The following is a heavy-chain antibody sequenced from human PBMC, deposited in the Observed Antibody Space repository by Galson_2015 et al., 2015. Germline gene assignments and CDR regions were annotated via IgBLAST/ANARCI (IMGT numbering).Heavy chain of an antibody. V-gene: IGHV5-51*01. CDR1: GYSFTNSW. D-gene: IGHD2-15*01. CDR2: IYPDDSDT. CDR3: TRGKEGYCSGGSCHAAFDI. Sequence: SGAEVQKPGESLTISCKGSGYSFTNSWIGWVRQMPGKGLEWMGVIYPDDSDTRYSPSFQGQVTISADKSITTAYLQWSSLKASDTAMYYCTRGKEGYCSGGSCHAAFDIWGQGTVVTVSS. J-gene: IGHJ3*02.